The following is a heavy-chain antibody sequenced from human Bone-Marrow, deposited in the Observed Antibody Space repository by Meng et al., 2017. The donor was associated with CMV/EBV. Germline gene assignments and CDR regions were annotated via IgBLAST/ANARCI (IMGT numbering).Heavy chain of an antibody. V-gene: IGHV4-59*01. D-gene: IGHD2-2*01. Sequence: SETLSLTCTVSGGSISSYYWSWIRQPPGKGLEWIGYIYYSGSTNYNPSLKSRVTISVDTSKNQFSLKLSSVTAADTAVYYCAGHCSSTSCFPYYYYGMDVWGQGTTVTASS. J-gene: IGHJ6*02. CDR1: GGSISSYY. CDR3: AGHCSSTSCFPYYYYGMDV. CDR2: IYYSGST.